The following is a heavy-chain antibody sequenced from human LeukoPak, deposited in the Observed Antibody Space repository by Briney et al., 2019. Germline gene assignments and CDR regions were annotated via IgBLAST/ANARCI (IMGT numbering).Heavy chain of an antibody. Sequence: GASVKVSCKASGYTFTSYGISWVRQAPGQGLEWMGWISAYNGNTNYAQKLQGRVTMTTDTSTSTAYMELRSLRSDDTAVYYCARDQRGCGGDCPSDYWGQGTLVTVSS. D-gene: IGHD2-21*02. CDR2: ISAYNGNT. CDR3: ARDQRGCGGDCPSDY. V-gene: IGHV1-18*01. CDR1: GYTFTSYG. J-gene: IGHJ4*02.